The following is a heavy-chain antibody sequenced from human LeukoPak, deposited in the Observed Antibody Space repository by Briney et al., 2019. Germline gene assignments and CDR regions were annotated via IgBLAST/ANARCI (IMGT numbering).Heavy chain of an antibody. D-gene: IGHD3-9*01. CDR3: VIWGDYDVLTGYYVPDY. V-gene: IGHV3-23*01. J-gene: IGHJ4*02. CDR2: ITGSGTNR. CDR1: GFTFSSYW. Sequence: PGGSLRLSCAASGFTFSSYWMSWVRQAPGKGLEWVSAITGSGTNRYYADSLKGRFTTSRDNSKNTVFLQMNSLRHEDTAIYYCVIWGDYDVLTGYYVPDYWGQGTLVTVAS.